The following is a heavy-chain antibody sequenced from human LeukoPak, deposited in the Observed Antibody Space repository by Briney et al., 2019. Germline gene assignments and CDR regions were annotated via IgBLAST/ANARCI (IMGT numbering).Heavy chain of an antibody. CDR2: ISSSSSYI. J-gene: IGHJ4*02. CDR1: GFTFSSYS. D-gene: IGHD3-22*01. V-gene: IGHV3-21*01. CDR3: ARVYDSSGLASPRFDY. Sequence: GGSLRLSCAASGFTFSSYSMNWVRQAPGKGLEWVSSISSSSSYIYYADSVKGRFTISRDNAKNSLYLQMNSLRAEDTAVYYCARVYDSSGLASPRFDYWGQGTLVTVSS.